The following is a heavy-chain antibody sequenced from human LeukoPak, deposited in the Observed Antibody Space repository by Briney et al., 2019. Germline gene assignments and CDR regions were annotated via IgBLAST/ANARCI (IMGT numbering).Heavy chain of an antibody. Sequence: GGSLRLSCAASGFTFGNSWVHWVRQAPGQGLVWVSLINADGSTATYADSVKGRFTISRDNARNTLSLQMNSLTIEDTAVYYCVVVVEPPDSDGFDVWGQGTMITVSS. D-gene: IGHD1-14*01. CDR2: INADGSTA. CDR1: GFTFGNSW. CDR3: VVVVEPPDSDGFDV. J-gene: IGHJ3*01. V-gene: IGHV3-74*01.